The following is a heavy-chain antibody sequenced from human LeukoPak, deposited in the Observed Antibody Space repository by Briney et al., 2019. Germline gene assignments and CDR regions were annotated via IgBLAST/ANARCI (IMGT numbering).Heavy chain of an antibody. Sequence: GGSLKLSCAASGFTLSGAAMHWVRQASGKGLEWLGRIRSKADSYTTAYAASVKGRFTVSRDDSKNTAYLQMNSLKTEDTAVYYCRAAVAGDYFDLWDRGTLVTVSS. CDR1: GFTLSGAA. CDR3: RAAVAGDYFDL. D-gene: IGHD6-19*01. J-gene: IGHJ2*01. V-gene: IGHV3-73*01. CDR2: IRSKADSYTT.